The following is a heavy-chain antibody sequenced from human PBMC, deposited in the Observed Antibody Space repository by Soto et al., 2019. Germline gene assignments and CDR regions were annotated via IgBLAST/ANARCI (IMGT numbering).Heavy chain of an antibody. V-gene: IGHV4-59*01. CDR3: EREDKIEADGTENWLET. J-gene: IGHJ5*02. Sequence: SETXSLTCTFSGCSISSYYFIWIRHPPGKGLEWIGYIYYSGSTNYNPSLKSRVTISVDTSKNQFSLKLRSVTAAETAVYYCEREDKIEADGTENWLETWGQGTLVKVSS. CDR1: GCSISSYY. D-gene: IGHD6-13*01. CDR2: IYYSGST.